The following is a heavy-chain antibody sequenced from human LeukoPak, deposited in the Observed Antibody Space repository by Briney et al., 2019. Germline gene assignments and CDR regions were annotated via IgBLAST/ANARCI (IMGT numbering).Heavy chain of an antibody. CDR3: AKDREGTTFDN. V-gene: IGHV3-30*18. Sequence: GGSLRLSCAASGFTFSNYDMHWVRQAPGKGLGWVAVISYDGSNKYYADSVKGRFTISRDNSKNTVYLQMNSLRAEDTAVYYCAKDREGTTFDNWGQGTLVTVSS. D-gene: IGHD1-7*01. CDR2: ISYDGSNK. J-gene: IGHJ4*02. CDR1: GFTFSNYD.